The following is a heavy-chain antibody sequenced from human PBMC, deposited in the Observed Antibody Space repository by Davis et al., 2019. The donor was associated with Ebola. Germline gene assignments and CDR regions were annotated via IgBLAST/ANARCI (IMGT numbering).Heavy chain of an antibody. V-gene: IGHV3-73*01. CDR2: IRSKANSYAT. D-gene: IGHD4-17*01. CDR1: GFTFSSYA. CDR3: TGADYGDYGVFDY. Sequence: GESLKISCAASGFTFSSYAMSWVRQASGKGLEWVGRIRSKANSYATAYAASVKGRFTISRDDSKNTAYLQMNSLKTEDTAVYYCTGADYGDYGVFDYWGQGTLVTVSS. J-gene: IGHJ4*02.